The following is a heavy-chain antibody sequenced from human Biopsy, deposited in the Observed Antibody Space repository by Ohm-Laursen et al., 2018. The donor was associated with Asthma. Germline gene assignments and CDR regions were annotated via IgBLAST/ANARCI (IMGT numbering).Heavy chain of an antibody. CDR3: ARGSSSRLSQWELLVSGGKRAHSYYGMDV. CDR2: THHSGNT. Sequence: SDTLSLTCTVSGASITSSAYYWGWIRQPPGKGLEWLGDTHHSGNTNYNPTLSSRLTLSVDTSKNQFSLRLTSLTAADTAVYYCARGSSSRLSQWELLVSGGKRAHSYYGMDVWGQGTTVTVSS. J-gene: IGHJ6*02. V-gene: IGHV4-61*05. D-gene: IGHD1-26*01. CDR1: GASITSSAYY.